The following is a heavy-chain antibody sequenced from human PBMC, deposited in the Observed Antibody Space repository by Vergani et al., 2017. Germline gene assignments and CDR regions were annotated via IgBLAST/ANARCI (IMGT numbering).Heavy chain of an antibody. CDR2: INTNSGNP. D-gene: IGHD6-19*01. V-gene: IGHV7-4-1*02. J-gene: IGHJ6*02. Sequence: QVQLLQSGSELKKPGASVRISCEASGNTFTNYPLIWVRQAPGQGLEFMGWINTNSGNPTYAPGFTGRFVFSLDTSVSTAYLQISGLKAEDSAVYYCARGRQWRLTEYLYGMDVWGQGTTVTVSS. CDR3: ARGRQWRLTEYLYGMDV. CDR1: GNTFTNYP.